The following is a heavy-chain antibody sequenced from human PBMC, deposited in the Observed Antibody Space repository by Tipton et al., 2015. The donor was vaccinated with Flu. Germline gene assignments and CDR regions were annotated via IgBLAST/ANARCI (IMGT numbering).Heavy chain of an antibody. CDR2: ISWNSDSI. J-gene: IGHJ6*02. D-gene: IGHD3-10*01. CDR3: ARDRGDSGGSGSYRYYGMDV. Sequence: QLVQSGGGLVQPGRSLRLSCAASGFTFDDYAMHWVRQAPGRGLEWVSGISWNSDSIGYADSVKGRFTISRDNAKNSLYLQMNSLRAEDTALYYCARDRGDSGGSGSYRYYGMDVWGQGTTVTVSS. V-gene: IGHV3-9*01. CDR1: GFTFDDYA.